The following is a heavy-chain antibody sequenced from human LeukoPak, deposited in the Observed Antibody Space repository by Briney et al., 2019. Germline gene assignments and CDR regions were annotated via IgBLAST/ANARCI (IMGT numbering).Heavy chain of an antibody. CDR3: ARDIVVVVGGMDV. Sequence: GRSLRLSCAASGFTFSSYGMHWVRQAPGQGLEWMGWINPNSGGTNYAQKFQGRVTMTRDTSISTAYMELSRLRSDDTAVYYCARDIVVVVGGMDVWGQGTTVTVSS. CDR1: GFTFSSYG. D-gene: IGHD2-15*01. J-gene: IGHJ6*02. V-gene: IGHV1-2*02. CDR2: INPNSGGT.